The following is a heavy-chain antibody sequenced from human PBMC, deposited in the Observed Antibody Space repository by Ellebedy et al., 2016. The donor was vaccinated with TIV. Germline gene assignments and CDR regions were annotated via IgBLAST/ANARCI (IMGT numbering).Heavy chain of an antibody. J-gene: IGHJ4*02. CDR1: GFTFSNHG. V-gene: IGHV3-33*08. Sequence: PGGSLRLSCAASGFTFSNHGMHWVRQAPGKGLEWVAVIWYDGGHTDYADAVKGRFTISRDNARNSLYLQMTSLRAEDTAVYYCARDNWNGLASDYWGQGTLVTVSS. CDR2: IWYDGGHT. CDR3: ARDNWNGLASDY. D-gene: IGHD1-20*01.